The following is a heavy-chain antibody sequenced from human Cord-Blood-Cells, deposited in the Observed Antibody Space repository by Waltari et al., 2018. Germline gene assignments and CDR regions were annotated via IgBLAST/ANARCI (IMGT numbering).Heavy chain of an antibody. CDR2: IYYSGST. CDR3: ASKRAAGIDY. V-gene: IGHV4-39*01. J-gene: IGHJ4*02. Sequence: QLQLQESGPGLVKPSETLSLTCTVSGGSISSSSYYWGWIRQPPGKGLEWIGSIYYSGSTYYNTSLKSRGTISVDTSKNQFSLKLSSVTAADTAVYYCASKRAAGIDYWGQGTLVTVSS. CDR1: GGSISSSSYY. D-gene: IGHD6-13*01.